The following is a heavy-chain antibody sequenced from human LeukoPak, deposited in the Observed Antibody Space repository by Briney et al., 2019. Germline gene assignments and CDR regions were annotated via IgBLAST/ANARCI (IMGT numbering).Heavy chain of an antibody. Sequence: ASVTVSCKASGYTFRSYDINWVRQASGQGLEWMGWMNPDSGNTGYAQNFQGRVTMTSNTSITTAYMELTSLRSEDTAVYYCARGSFRGYCLDTSCYTINYWGQGTLVTVSS. CDR3: ARGSFRGYCLDTSCYTINY. CDR2: MNPDSGNT. V-gene: IGHV1-8*01. CDR1: GYTFRSYD. D-gene: IGHD2-2*02. J-gene: IGHJ4*02.